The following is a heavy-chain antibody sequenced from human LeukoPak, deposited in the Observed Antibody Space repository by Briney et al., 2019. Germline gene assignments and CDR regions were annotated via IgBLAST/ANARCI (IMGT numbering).Heavy chain of an antibody. CDR3: ARDSYGSGSPTY. V-gene: IGHV4-34*01. J-gene: IGHJ4*02. Sequence: SETLSLTCAVYGGSFSGYYWSWIRQPPGKGLEWIGEINHSGSTNYNPSLKSRVTISVDTSKNQFSLKLSSVTAADTAVYYCARDSYGSGSPTYWGQGTLVTVSS. CDR1: GGSFSGYY. CDR2: INHSGST. D-gene: IGHD3-10*01.